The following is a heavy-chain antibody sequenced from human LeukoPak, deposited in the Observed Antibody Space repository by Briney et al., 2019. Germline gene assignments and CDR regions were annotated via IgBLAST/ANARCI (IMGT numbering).Heavy chain of an antibody. Sequence: GGSLRLSCAASGFTFSSYSMNWVRQAPGKGLEWVSSISSSSSYIYYADSVKGRFTISRDNAKNSLYLQMNSPRAEDTAVYYCAGPYSSGGAFDIWGQGTMVTVSS. D-gene: IGHD6-19*01. CDR2: ISSSSSYI. J-gene: IGHJ3*02. V-gene: IGHV3-21*01. CDR1: GFTFSSYS. CDR3: AGPYSSGGAFDI.